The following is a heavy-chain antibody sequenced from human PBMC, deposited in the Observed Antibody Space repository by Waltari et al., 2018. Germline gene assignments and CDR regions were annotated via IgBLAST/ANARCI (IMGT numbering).Heavy chain of an antibody. CDR3: ARESSATDYYMDV. CDR2: ICHSGST. J-gene: IGHJ6*03. D-gene: IGHD5-12*01. V-gene: IGHV4-38-2*02. Sequence: QVQLQESGPGLVKPSEALSLTCAVSAYSISTTYCWGWIWQPPGKGLEWIGSICHSGSTYYNPSLKSRVSISVDTSKNQFSLKLSSVTAAETAVYYCARESSATDYYMDVWGKGTTVTVSS. CDR1: AYSISTTYC.